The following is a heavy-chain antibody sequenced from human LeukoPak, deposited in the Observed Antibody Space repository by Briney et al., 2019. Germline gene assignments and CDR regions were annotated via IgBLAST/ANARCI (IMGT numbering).Heavy chain of an antibody. J-gene: IGHJ5*02. V-gene: IGHV4-39*07. Sequence: SETLSLTCTVSGGSISSSSYYWGWIRQPPGKGLEWIGSIYHSGSTYYNPSLKSRVTISVDTSKNQFSLKLSSVTAADTAVYYCARDPTYYDFWSGRQDNWFDPWGQGTLVTVSS. D-gene: IGHD3-3*01. CDR1: GGSISSSSYY. CDR3: ARDPTYYDFWSGRQDNWFDP. CDR2: IYHSGST.